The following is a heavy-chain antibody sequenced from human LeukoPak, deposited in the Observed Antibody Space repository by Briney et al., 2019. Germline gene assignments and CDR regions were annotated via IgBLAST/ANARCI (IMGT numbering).Heavy chain of an antibody. V-gene: IGHV1-18*01. CDR1: GYTFTSYP. Sequence: ASVKVSCKASGYTFTSYPISWVRQAPGQGLEWMGWITTYNGNTNYAQKLQGRVTMTTDTSTSTAYMAPRGLRSDDTAVYYCARGYDYGDYVGDFDYWGQGTLVTVSS. J-gene: IGHJ4*02. CDR2: ITTYNGNT. D-gene: IGHD4-17*01. CDR3: ARGYDYGDYVGDFDY.